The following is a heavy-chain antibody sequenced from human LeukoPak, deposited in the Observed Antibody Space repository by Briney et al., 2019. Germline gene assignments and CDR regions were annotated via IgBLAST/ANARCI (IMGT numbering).Heavy chain of an antibody. CDR2: MSGSGSSM. Sequence: GGSLRLSCAASGFSFSESYMTWIRQAPGKGLEWVAYMSGSGSSMYYADSVKGRFTISRDNARNSLYLNMSSLTDDDTAVYYCATGKRRYDYWGRGNLATVSS. CDR1: GFSFSESY. V-gene: IGHV3-11*01. D-gene: IGHD6-25*01. J-gene: IGHJ4*02. CDR3: ATGKRRYDY.